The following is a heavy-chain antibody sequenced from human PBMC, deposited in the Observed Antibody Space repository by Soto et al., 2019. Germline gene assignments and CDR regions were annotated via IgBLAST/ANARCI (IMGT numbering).Heavy chain of an antibody. D-gene: IGHD1-20*01. J-gene: IGHJ6*02. CDR3: ARGFSFSDNSDNERIYFYYGLNV. V-gene: IGHV4-4*01. CDR1: GGSITTGHW. Sequence: PETLSLTCAVYGGSITTGHWWTWVRRSPGKGLEWIGEIYQSGITNYNPSLNSRLSISMDQSKNQFSLKLTSVTAADTALYFCARGFSFSDNSDNERIYFYYGLNVWGQGTTVTVSS. CDR2: IYQSGIT.